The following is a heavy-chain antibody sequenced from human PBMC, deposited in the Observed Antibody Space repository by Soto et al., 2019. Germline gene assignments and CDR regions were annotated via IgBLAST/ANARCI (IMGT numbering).Heavy chain of an antibody. CDR1: GDSIKSGSYC. CDR3: AREYRFPDYIWGSYRYTYYYYYMDV. V-gene: IGHV4-39*07. CDR2: TCYSGST. Sequence: SETLSLTCTVSGDSIKSGSYCWARIRPPPGMGLDWIGTTCYSGSTTYNPSLKSRVTISVDTSKNQFSLKLSSVAAADTAVYYCAREYRFPDYIWGSYRYTYYYYYMDVWGKGTTVTVSS. D-gene: IGHD3-16*02. J-gene: IGHJ6*03.